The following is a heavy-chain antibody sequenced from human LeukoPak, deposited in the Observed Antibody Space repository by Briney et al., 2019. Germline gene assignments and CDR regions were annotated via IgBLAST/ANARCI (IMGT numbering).Heavy chain of an antibody. Sequence: RASETLSLTCTVSGGSISSSSYYWGWIRQPPGKGLEWIGSIYYSGSTYYNPSLKSRVTISVDTSKNQFSLKLSSVTAADTAVYYCARHLGDIVVVPAANYWWSGFDYWGQGTLVTVSS. CDR3: ARHLGDIVVVPAANYWWSGFDY. D-gene: IGHD2-2*01. V-gene: IGHV4-39*01. J-gene: IGHJ4*02. CDR2: IYYSGST. CDR1: GGSISSSSYY.